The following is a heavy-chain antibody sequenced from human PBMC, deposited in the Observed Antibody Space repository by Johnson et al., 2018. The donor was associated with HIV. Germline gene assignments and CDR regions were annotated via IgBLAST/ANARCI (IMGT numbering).Heavy chain of an antibody. CDR2: IAHDESIT. V-gene: IGHV3-30*02. J-gene: IGHJ3*01. Sequence: QVQLVESGGGVVQPGGSLRLSCAASGFTFADYGMQWVRQTPGKGLAWVAFIAHDESITHYADSVKGRFPMSRDNSKNTLDLHMKSLRPEDKSIYYCEKDDNLGVWYSYAVDVRCEGTVVTVAA. CDR3: EKDDNLGVWYSYAVDV. CDR1: GFTFADYG. D-gene: IGHD6-19*01.